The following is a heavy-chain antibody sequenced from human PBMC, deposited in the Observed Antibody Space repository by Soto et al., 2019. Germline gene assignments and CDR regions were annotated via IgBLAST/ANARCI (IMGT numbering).Heavy chain of an antibody. V-gene: IGHV1-18*01. Sequence: ASVKVSCKASGYTFTSYGISWVRQAPGQGLEWMGWISAYNGNTNYAQKLQGRVTMTTDTSTSTAYMELRSLRYDDTAVYYCARGIGYCSSTSCRENDYWGQGTLVTVSS. CDR3: ARGIGYCSSTSCRENDY. D-gene: IGHD2-2*01. J-gene: IGHJ4*02. CDR1: GYTFTSYG. CDR2: ISAYNGNT.